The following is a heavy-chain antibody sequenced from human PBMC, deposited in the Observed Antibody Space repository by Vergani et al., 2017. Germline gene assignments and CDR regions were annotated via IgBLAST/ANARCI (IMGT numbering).Heavy chain of an antibody. CDR2: IYYSGST. J-gene: IGHJ4*02. D-gene: IGHD4-17*01. CDR3: AREPYGHFDY. Sequence: QVQLQESGPGLVKPSETLSLTCTVSGGSISSYYWGWIRQPPGKGLEWIGSIYYSGSTYYNPSLKSRVTISVDTSKNQFSLKLSSVTAADTAVYYCAREPYGHFDYWGQGTLVTVSS. V-gene: IGHV4-39*07. CDR1: GGSISSYY.